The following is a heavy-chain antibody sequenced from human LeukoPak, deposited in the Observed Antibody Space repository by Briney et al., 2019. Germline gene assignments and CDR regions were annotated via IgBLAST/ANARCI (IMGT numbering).Heavy chain of an antibody. D-gene: IGHD6-6*01. Sequence: PGGSLRLSCAASGFTFSDYYMNWIRQAPGKGLEWVSYISSSGSTVYYVDSVKGRFTISRDNAKNSLYLQMNSLRAEDTAVYYCARVPSDEYSSSSGGYWGQGTLVTVSS. CDR2: ISSSGSTV. J-gene: IGHJ4*02. V-gene: IGHV3-11*04. CDR1: GFTFSDYY. CDR3: ARVPSDEYSSSSGGY.